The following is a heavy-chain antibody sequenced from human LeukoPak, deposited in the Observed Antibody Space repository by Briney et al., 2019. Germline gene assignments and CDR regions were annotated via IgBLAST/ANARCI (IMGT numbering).Heavy chain of an antibody. J-gene: IGHJ4*02. CDR2: FYYSGST. D-gene: IGHD3-10*01. CDR1: GGSVSSSTYY. Sequence: PSETLSLTCTVSGGSVSSSTYYWGWIRQPPGKGLEWIGSFYYSGSTYYNPSLKSRVTISVDTSKNQFSLKLSSVTAADTAVYYCAREITMVRKAAPRTLGYWGQGTLVTVSS. V-gene: IGHV4-39*07. CDR3: AREITMVRKAAPRTLGY.